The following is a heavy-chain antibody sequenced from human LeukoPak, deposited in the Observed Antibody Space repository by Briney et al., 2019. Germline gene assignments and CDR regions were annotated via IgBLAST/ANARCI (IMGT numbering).Heavy chain of an antibody. V-gene: IGHV5-51*01. CDR1: GYRFASHW. D-gene: IGHD6-19*01. CDR2: IYPGDSDT. Sequence: GESLKISCQGYGYRFASHWIGWVRQMPGKGLEWMGIIYPGDSDTRYSPSFQGQVTISADKSISTAYLQWSSLKASDTAMYYCARLWRGWYGILGGLFDYWGQGTLVTVSS. J-gene: IGHJ4*02. CDR3: ARLWRGWYGILGGLFDY.